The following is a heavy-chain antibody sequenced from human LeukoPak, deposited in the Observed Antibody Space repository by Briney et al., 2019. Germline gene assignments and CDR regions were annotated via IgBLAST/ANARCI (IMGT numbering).Heavy chain of an antibody. CDR3: TTGGYYLDY. V-gene: IGHV3-15*07. CDR2: IKSKTDCGTI. Sequence: VGRIKSKTDCGTIDYAAPVKVRFTVSRDDSKNTFYLEMNRLKIEDTAVYYCTTGGYYLDYWGQGTLVTVSS. J-gene: IGHJ4*02. D-gene: IGHD3-16*01.